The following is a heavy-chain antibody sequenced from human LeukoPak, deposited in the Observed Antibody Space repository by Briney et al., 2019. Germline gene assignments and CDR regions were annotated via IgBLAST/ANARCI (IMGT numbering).Heavy chain of an antibody. CDR3: ARDVRPDY. V-gene: IGHV3-7*04. J-gene: IGHJ4*02. D-gene: IGHD6-6*01. CDR1: GFTFSSYW. CDR2: IKQDGGEK. Sequence: GGSLRLSCAASGFTFSSYWMSWVRQAPGEGLEWVANIKQDGGEKYYMDSVKGRFSISRDNAKNSLYLQMNALRAEDTAVYYCARDVRPDYWGQGTLVTVST.